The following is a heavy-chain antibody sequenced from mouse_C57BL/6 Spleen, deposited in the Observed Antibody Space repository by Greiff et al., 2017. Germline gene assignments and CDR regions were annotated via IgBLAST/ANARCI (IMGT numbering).Heavy chain of an antibody. CDR1: GFTFSDYY. CDR2: ITYDGSST. J-gene: IGHJ4*01. Sequence: DVHLVESEGGLVQPGSSMKLSCTASGFTFSDYYMAWVRQVPEQGLEWVANITYDGSSTYYLDSLKSRFIISRDNAKNILYLQMSSLKSEGTATYDCAREYYGSSYDYAMDYWGQGTSVTVSS. CDR3: AREYYGSSYDYAMDY. D-gene: IGHD1-1*01. V-gene: IGHV5-16*01.